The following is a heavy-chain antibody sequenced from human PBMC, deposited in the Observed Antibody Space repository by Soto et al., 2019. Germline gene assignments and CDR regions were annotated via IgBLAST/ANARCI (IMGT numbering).Heavy chain of an antibody. D-gene: IGHD3-22*01. J-gene: IGHJ4*02. CDR2: LNPNTGDA. CDR3: ARVFREHGSSYWIDS. V-gene: IGHV1-2*06. Sequence: ASVKVSCKASGYIFTANFINWVRQAPGQGLEWMGRLNPNTGDAEYAQEFQGRVTMTRDTSISTAYMEVTSLTSDDTAVYYCARVFREHGSSYWIDSWGQGTLVTVSS. CDR1: GYIFTANF.